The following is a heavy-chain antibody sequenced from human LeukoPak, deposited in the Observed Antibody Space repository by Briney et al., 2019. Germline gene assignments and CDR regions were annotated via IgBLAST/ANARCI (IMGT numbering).Heavy chain of an antibody. CDR1: GFTFSSYS. Sequence: GSLRLSCAASGFTFSSYSMNWVRQAPGKGLEWVSSISSSSSYIYYAESVKGRFTISRDNGKNSLYLQMTSLRAEDTAVYYCARRITMVRGVRDNWLDPWGQGTLVTVSS. J-gene: IGHJ5*02. D-gene: IGHD3-10*01. CDR3: ARRITMVRGVRDNWLDP. V-gene: IGHV3-21*01. CDR2: ISSSSSYI.